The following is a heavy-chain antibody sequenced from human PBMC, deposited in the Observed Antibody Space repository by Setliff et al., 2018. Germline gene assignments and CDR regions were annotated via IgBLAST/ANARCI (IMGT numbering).Heavy chain of an antibody. CDR1: GYTFTDYY. J-gene: IGHJ5*02. V-gene: IGHV1-69-2*01. Sequence: ASVKVSCQASGYTFTDYYMHWVQQAPGKGLEWMGRVDPEDGETIYAEKFQGRVTIPAGTSTNTAYMELRSLRSDDTAVYYCALEEYTGRWTKRFDPWGQGTLVTVSS. CDR2: VDPEDGET. D-gene: IGHD6-13*01. CDR3: ALEEYTGRWTKRFDP.